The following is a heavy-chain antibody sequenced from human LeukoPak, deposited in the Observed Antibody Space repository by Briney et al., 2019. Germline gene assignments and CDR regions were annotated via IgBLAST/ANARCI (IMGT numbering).Heavy chain of an antibody. CDR1: GVTFSDYA. V-gene: IGHV1-69*10. D-gene: IGHD5-12*01. Sequence: SVKVSCKASGVTFSDYALNWVRQAPGQGLEWMGVFIPILDTANSTQKFQGRLTITADKSTNTVYMELSSLRYDDTAVYYCARTNGGYEYNWGQGTRVIVSS. CDR3: ARTNGGYEYN. J-gene: IGHJ4*02. CDR2: FIPILDTA.